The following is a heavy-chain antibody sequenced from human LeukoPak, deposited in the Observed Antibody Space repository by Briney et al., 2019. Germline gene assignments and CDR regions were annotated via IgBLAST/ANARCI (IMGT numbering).Heavy chain of an antibody. Sequence: PSETLSLTCTVSGGSISSYYRSWIRQPPGKGLEWIGYIYYSGSANYNPSLKSRVTISVDTSKNQFSLKLSSVTAADTAVYYCAREFSDYDILTGYYRNNWFDPWGQGTLVTVSS. CDR1: GGSISSYY. CDR3: AREFSDYDILTGYYRNNWFDP. V-gene: IGHV4-59*01. D-gene: IGHD3-9*01. CDR2: IYYSGSA. J-gene: IGHJ5*02.